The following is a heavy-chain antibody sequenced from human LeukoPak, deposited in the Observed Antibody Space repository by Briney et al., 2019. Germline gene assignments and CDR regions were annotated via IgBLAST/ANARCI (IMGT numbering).Heavy chain of an antibody. Sequence: SGPTLVNPTQTLTLTCTFSGFSLSTSGMGVSWIRQPPAKALEWLACIDWDDDKYYSTSLKTRLTISKDTSKNQVVLTMTNMDPVDTATYYCARYSGSYYYFDYWGQGTLVTVSS. CDR1: GFSLSTSGMG. CDR3: ARYSGSYYYFDY. CDR2: IDWDDDK. V-gene: IGHV2-70*11. D-gene: IGHD1-26*01. J-gene: IGHJ4*02.